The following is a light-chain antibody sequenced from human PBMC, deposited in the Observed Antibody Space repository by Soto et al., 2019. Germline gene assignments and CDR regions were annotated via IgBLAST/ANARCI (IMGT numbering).Light chain of an antibody. CDR2: DAS. Sequence: EIVLTQSPGTLSLSPGERATLSCRASQSVNGYLAWYQQKPGQAPRLLIYDASNRAPGIPARFGGSGSGTDFTLTINRLEPEDFAVYYCQQLSNWPLTFGGGTNVEMK. CDR3: QQLSNWPLT. V-gene: IGKV3-11*01. J-gene: IGKJ4*01. CDR1: QSVNGY.